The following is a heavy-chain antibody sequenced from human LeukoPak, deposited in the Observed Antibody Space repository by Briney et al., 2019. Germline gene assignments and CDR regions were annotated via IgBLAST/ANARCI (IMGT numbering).Heavy chain of an antibody. V-gene: IGHV3-23*01. Sequence: GGSLRLACAASGFRFSSYAMSWVRQAPGKGLEWVSAISGSGVSTYYADSVKGRFTVSRDNSKNTLYLQMNSLRAEDTALYFCAKGPHYDILTGYYSDYWGQGTLVTVSS. CDR3: AKGPHYDILTGYYSDY. CDR2: ISGSGVST. CDR1: GFRFSSYA. D-gene: IGHD3-9*01. J-gene: IGHJ4*02.